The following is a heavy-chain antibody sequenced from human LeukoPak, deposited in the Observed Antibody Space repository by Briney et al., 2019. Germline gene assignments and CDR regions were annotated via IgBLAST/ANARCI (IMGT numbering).Heavy chain of an antibody. CDR3: ARHSIGGNKDFDF. CDR2: IYSSGST. J-gene: IGHJ3*01. Sequence: SETLSLTCIVSGDSISSSNYYWAWIRQPPGTGLEWIGSIYSSGSTYYNPSLKSRVTISVDTSKNQFSLKLSSVTAADTAVYYCARHSIGGNKDFDFWGQGTMVSVSS. CDR1: GDSISSSNYY. D-gene: IGHD4-23*01. V-gene: IGHV4-39*01.